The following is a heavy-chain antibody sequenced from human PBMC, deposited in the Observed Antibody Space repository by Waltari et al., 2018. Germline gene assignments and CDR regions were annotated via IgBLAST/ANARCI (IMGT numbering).Heavy chain of an antibody. D-gene: IGHD2-21*02. CDR1: GGSIRGFY. CDR2: IYYTGST. Sequence: VQLQAPGPSLLNPSETLSPICTVPGGSIRGFYWSWVRQPPGKGLDWIGYIYYTGSTNFNPSLKSRVTMSVDTSKNQFSLKLSSVTAADTAFYYCARGGGGDWEWFDPWGQGTLVTVSS. J-gene: IGHJ5*02. V-gene: IGHV4-59*01. CDR3: ARGGGGDWEWFDP.